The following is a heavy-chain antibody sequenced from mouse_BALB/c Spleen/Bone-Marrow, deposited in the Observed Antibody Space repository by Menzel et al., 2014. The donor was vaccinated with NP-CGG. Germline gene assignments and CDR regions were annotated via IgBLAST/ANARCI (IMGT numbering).Heavy chain of an antibody. CDR1: NYTFTTYY. CDR3: ARSRYGSYYGY. J-gene: IGHJ2*01. D-gene: IGHD1-1*01. V-gene: IGHV1S56*01. Sequence: QVQLQQSGPELVKPGAPVRISCKASNYTFTTYYIYWVKQRPGQGLEWIGWIYPGNVNTKYNEKFKAKATLTADKSSSTACMQLSSLTSEDSAVYFCARSRYGSYYGYWGQGTPLIVSS. CDR2: IYPGNVNT.